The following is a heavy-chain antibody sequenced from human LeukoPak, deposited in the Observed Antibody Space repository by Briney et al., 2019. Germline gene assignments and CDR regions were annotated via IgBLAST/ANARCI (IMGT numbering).Heavy chain of an antibody. CDR3: AKGGGYEAQYYYYYLDV. CDR1: GFPFSSHG. D-gene: IGHD5-12*01. J-gene: IGHJ6*03. V-gene: IGHV3-30*02. Sequence: PGGSLRLSCAGSGFPFSSHGMNWVRQAPGKGLEWVAFIRYDGSNKYYADSVKGRFTISRDNSKNTLYLQMKSLGAEDTAVYYCAKGGGYEAQYYYYYLDVWGKGTTVTISS. CDR2: IRYDGSNK.